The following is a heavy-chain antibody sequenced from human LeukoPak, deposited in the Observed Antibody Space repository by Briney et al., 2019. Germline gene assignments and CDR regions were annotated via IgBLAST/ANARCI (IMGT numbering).Heavy chain of an antibody. Sequence: PGGSLRLSCAASGFTFDDYAMHWVRQAPGKGLEWVSLTSGDGGSTYYADSVKGRFTISRDNSKNSLYLQMNSLRTEDTALYYCAKGPIAAAGSFYYYYYYGMDVWGQGTTVTVSS. CDR1: GFTFDDYA. D-gene: IGHD6-13*01. J-gene: IGHJ6*02. V-gene: IGHV3-43*02. CDR2: TSGDGGST. CDR3: AKGPIAAAGSFYYYYYYGMDV.